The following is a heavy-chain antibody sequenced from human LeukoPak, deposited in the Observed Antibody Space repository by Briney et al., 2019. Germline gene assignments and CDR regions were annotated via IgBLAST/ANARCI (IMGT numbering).Heavy chain of an antibody. D-gene: IGHD3-10*01. CDR1: GFTFSSYW. CDR2: INSDGSST. J-gene: IGHJ6*03. V-gene: IGHV3-74*01. Sequence: GGSLRLSCAASGFTFSSYWMHWVRQAPGKGLVWVSRINSDGSSTSYADSVKGRFTISRDNAKNTLYLQMNSLRAEDTAVYYCARAPVSGYYYMDVWGKGTTVTVSS. CDR3: ARAPVSGYYYMDV.